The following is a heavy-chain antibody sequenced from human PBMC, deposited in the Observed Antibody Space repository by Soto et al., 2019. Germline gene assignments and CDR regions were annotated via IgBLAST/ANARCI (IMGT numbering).Heavy chain of an antibody. J-gene: IGHJ2*01. CDR3: ARDRPYYYDSSGYSSYWYFDL. D-gene: IGHD3-22*01. Sequence: SETLSLPCTVSGGSISSGGYYWSWIRQHPGKGLEWIGYIYYSGSTYYNPSLKSRVTISVDTSKNQFSLKLSSVTAADTAVYYCARDRPYYYDSSGYSSYWYFDLWGRGTLVTVSS. V-gene: IGHV4-31*03. CDR1: GGSISSGGYY. CDR2: IYYSGST.